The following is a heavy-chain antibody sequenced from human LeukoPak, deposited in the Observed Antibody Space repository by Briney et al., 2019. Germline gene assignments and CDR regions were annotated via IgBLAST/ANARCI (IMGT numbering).Heavy chain of an antibody. D-gene: IGHD2-2*01. Sequence: ASVKVSCKASGYTLTGYYMHWVRQAPGQGLEWMGWINPNSGGTNYAQKFQGRVTMTRDTSISTAYMELSRLRSDDTAVYYCARGDIVVAPGVDYWGQGTLVTVSS. J-gene: IGHJ4*02. CDR1: GYTLTGYY. CDR3: ARGDIVVAPGVDY. V-gene: IGHV1-2*02. CDR2: INPNSGGT.